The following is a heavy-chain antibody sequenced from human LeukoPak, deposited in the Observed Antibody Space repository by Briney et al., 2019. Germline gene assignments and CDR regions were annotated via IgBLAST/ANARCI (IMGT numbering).Heavy chain of an antibody. CDR1: GYTFTSYA. V-gene: IGHV1-2*02. CDR3: ARDRRDGYGSADY. J-gene: IGHJ4*02. CDR2: INPNSGGT. D-gene: IGHD5-24*01. Sequence: ASVKVSCKASGYTFTSYAMNWVRQAPGQGLEWLGWINPNSGGTIYAQKFQGRVTVTRDTSTSTAHMELTRLRSDDTAVYYCARDRRDGYGSADYWGLGTLVTVSS.